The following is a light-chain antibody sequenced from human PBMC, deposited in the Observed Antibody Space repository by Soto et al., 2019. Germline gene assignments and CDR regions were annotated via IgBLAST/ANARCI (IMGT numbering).Light chain of an antibody. CDR3: QSYDSSLSSWV. J-gene: IGLJ3*02. CDR1: SSNIGAGYD. Sequence: QSVLTQPPSVSGAPGQRVTISCTGSSSNIGAGYDVHWYRQLPGTAPKLLIYDNNNRPSGVPDRFSGSKSGTSASLAITGLQAEDEADYYCQSYDSSLSSWVFGGGTKVTVL. CDR2: DNN. V-gene: IGLV1-40*01.